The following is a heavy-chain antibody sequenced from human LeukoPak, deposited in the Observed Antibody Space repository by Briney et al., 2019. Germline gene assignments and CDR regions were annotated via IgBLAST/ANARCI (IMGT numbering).Heavy chain of an antibody. Sequence: GGSLRLSCAASGFTVKSIYMSWVRQAPGKGLEWVSVIYSGDSTYYADSVKGRFTISRDNSKNTVYLQLNSLGAEDTAVYYCARDGKYSYGYGFDYWGQGTLVTVSS. V-gene: IGHV3-66*01. CDR2: IYSGDST. CDR1: GFTVKSIY. J-gene: IGHJ4*02. CDR3: ARDGKYSYGYGFDY. D-gene: IGHD5-18*01.